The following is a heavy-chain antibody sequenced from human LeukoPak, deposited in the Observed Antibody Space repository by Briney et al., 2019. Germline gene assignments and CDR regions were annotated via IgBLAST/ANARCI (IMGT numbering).Heavy chain of an antibody. D-gene: IGHD1-26*01. CDR3: ARDYSPYSGSYPGLF. CDR1: GYTFTRYY. CDR2: IYPGGGST. J-gene: IGHJ4*02. Sequence: ASVKVSCKASGYTFTRYYMHWVRQAPGQGLEWMGIIYPGGGSTSYAQKFQGRVTITRNTSISTAYMELRSLRSDDTAVYYCARDYSPYSGSYPGLFWGQGTLVTVSS. V-gene: IGHV1-46*01.